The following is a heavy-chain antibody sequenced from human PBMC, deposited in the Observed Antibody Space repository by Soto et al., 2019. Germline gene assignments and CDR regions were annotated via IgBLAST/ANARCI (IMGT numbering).Heavy chain of an antibody. CDR1: GYTFTSYA. CDR3: ASPWVSSSWGEHDAFDI. D-gene: IGHD6-13*01. CDR2: INAGNGNT. J-gene: IGHJ3*02. V-gene: IGHV1-3*01. Sequence: GASVKVSCKASGYTFTSYAMHWVRQAPGRRLEWMGWINAGNGNTKYSQKFQGRVTITRDTSASTAYMELSSLRSEDTAVYYYASPWVSSSWGEHDAFDIWGQGTMVTVSS.